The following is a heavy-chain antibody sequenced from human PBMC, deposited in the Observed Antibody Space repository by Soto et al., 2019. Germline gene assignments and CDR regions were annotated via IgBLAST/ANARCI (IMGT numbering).Heavy chain of an antibody. CDR1: GFTFSSYG. Sequence: XESLGLSCAASGFTFSSYGMHWVRQAPGKGLEWVAVISYDGSNKYYADSVKGRFTISRDNSKNTLYLQMNSLRAEDTAVYYCAKDQYSGSYYYDYWGQGTLVTVSS. J-gene: IGHJ4*02. V-gene: IGHV3-30*18. CDR3: AKDQYSGSYYYDY. CDR2: ISYDGSNK. D-gene: IGHD1-26*01.